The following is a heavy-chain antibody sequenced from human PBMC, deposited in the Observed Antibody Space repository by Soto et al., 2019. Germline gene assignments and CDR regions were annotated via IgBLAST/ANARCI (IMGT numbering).Heavy chain of an antibody. CDR3: AGGGKNLHPPATGYGMDV. D-gene: IGHD3-16*01. CDR1: GYTFTSYG. J-gene: IGHJ6*02. CDR2: ISAYNGNT. V-gene: IGHV1-18*01. Sequence: ASVKVSCKASGYTFTSYGISWVRQAPGQGLEWMGWISAYNGNTNYAQKLQGRVTMTTDTSTSTAYMELRSLRSDDTAVYYCAGGGKNLHPPATGYGMDVWGQGXTVTVYS.